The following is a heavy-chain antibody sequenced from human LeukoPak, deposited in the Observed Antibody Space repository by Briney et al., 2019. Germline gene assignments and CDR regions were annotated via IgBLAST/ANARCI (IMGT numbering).Heavy chain of an antibody. CDR2: ISSSSSYI. CDR1: GFTFSSYS. Sequence: GGSLRLSCAASGFTFSSYSMNWVRQAPGKGLEWVSSISSSSSYIYYADSVKGRFTISRDNAKNSLYLQMNSLGAEDTAVYYCARDVRLVVVPAAMLLGTGRGPLDYWGQGTLVTVSS. J-gene: IGHJ4*02. D-gene: IGHD2-2*01. V-gene: IGHV3-21*01. CDR3: ARDVRLVVVPAAMLLGTGRGPLDY.